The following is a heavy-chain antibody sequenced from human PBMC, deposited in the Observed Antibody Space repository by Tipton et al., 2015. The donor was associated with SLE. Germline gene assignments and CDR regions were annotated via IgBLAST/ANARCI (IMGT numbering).Heavy chain of an antibody. CDR1: GGTFSDHT. Sequence: QLVQSGAEVKKPGASVKVSCRASGGTFSDHTISWVRQAPGQGLEWMGGINPKNGGTNYAQEFKGRVTMTRDTSIGTAYMELSSLRSDDTAVYYCARGEMTTVNYFDYWGQGTLVTVSS. CDR2: INPKNGGT. CDR3: ARGEMTTVNYFDY. D-gene: IGHD5-24*01. V-gene: IGHV1-2*02. J-gene: IGHJ4*02.